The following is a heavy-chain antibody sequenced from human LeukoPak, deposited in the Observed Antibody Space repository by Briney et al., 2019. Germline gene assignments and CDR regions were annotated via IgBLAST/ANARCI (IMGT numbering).Heavy chain of an antibody. CDR3: AREMNYYDSTGYYLHYFEY. Sequence: SETLSLTCTVSGGSISSYYWSWIRQAPGKGLEWIGYVHNSGRTDYNPSLKSRVTMSVDTPKNQISLKLSSVTAADTAVYYCAREMNYYDSTGYYLHYFEYWGQGTLVT. CDR1: GGSISSYY. V-gene: IGHV4-59*01. J-gene: IGHJ4*02. CDR2: VHNSGRT. D-gene: IGHD3-22*01.